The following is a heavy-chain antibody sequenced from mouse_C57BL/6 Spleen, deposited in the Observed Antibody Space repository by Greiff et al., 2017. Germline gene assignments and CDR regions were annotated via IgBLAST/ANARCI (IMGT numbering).Heavy chain of an antibody. D-gene: IGHD2-4*01. CDR1: GYTFTDYY. Sequence: EVQLQQSGPELVKPGASVKISCKASGYTFTDYYMNWVKQSHGKSLEWIGDINPNNGGTSYNQKFKGKATLTVDKSSSTAYMELRSLTSEDSAVYYCARSEGLRPYYYAMDYWGQGTSVTVSS. CDR2: INPNNGGT. V-gene: IGHV1-26*01. J-gene: IGHJ4*01. CDR3: ARSEGLRPYYYAMDY.